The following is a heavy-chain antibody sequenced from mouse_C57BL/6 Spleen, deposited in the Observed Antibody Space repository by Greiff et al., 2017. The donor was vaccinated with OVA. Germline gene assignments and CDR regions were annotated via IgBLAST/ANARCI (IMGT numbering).Heavy chain of an antibody. CDR3: ARRGHYYGSSLDY. D-gene: IGHD1-1*01. Sequence: QVQLQQSGAELVKPGASVKLSCKASGYTFTSYWMQWVKQRPGQGLEWIGEIDPSDSYTNYNQKFKGKATLTVDTSSSTAYMQLSSLTSEDSAVYYWARRGHYYGSSLDYWGQGTTLTVSS. V-gene: IGHV1-50*01. CDR2: IDPSDSYT. CDR1: GYTFTSYW. J-gene: IGHJ2*01.